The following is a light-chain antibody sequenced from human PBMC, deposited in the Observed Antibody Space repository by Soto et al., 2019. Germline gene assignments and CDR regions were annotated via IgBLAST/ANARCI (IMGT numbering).Light chain of an antibody. J-gene: IGLJ1*01. Sequence: LTQPASVSGSPGQSITISCTGTSSDVGSYNLVSWYQQHPGKAPKLMIYEGSKRPSGVSNRFSGSKSGNTASLTISGLQAEDEADYYCCSYAGSSSYVFGTGTKVTVL. CDR1: SSDVGSYNL. CDR3: CSYAGSSSYV. CDR2: EGS. V-gene: IGLV2-23*01.